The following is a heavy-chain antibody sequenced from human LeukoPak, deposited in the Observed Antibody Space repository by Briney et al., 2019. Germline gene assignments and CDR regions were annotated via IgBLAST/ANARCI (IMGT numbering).Heavy chain of an antibody. D-gene: IGHD6-13*01. CDR1: GGSISNYY. Sequence: SETLSLTCAVSGGSISNYYWSWIRQPAGKGLEWIGHIYTSGSADYNPSLQSRVTMSVDTSKNQISLNLSSVTAADTAVYHCGRASAAACFFDHGGQGTVVVVSS. CDR2: IYTSGSA. J-gene: IGHJ4*02. CDR3: GRASAAACFFDH. V-gene: IGHV4-4*07.